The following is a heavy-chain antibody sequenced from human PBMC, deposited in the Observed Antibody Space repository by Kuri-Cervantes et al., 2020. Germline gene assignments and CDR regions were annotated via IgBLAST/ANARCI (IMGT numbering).Heavy chain of an antibody. CDR3: ARVLSGYDAFDI. V-gene: IGHV4-59*12. J-gene: IGHJ3*02. Sequence: SETLSLTCTVSGGSISSYYWSWIRQPPGKGLEWIGYIYYSGSTNYNPSRKSRVTISVDTSKNQSSLKLSSVTAADTAVYYCARVLSGYDAFDIWGQGTMVTVSS. D-gene: IGHD1-26*01. CDR1: GGSISSYY. CDR2: IYYSGST.